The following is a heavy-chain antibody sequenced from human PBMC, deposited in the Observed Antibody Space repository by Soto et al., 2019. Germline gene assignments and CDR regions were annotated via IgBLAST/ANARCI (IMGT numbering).Heavy chain of an antibody. V-gene: IGHV3-23*01. Sequence: GGSLRLSCAASGFTFSTYSMSWVRQAPRKGLEWVSAISGNGGDYTYYADSVKGRFTISRDNSKNTLYLQMNSLRAEDTAVYYCVPLCRYCSTTTPSWGQGTLVTVSS. CDR2: ISGNGGDYT. CDR3: VPLCRYCSTTTPS. D-gene: IGHD2-2*01. CDR1: GFTFSTYS. J-gene: IGHJ4*02.